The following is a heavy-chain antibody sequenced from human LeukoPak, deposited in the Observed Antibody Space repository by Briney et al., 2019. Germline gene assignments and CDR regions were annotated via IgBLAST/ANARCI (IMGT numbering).Heavy chain of an antibody. J-gene: IGHJ4*02. Sequence: GGSPRLSCAASGFTLSSYAMSWVRQAPGQGLEWVSSISNSGDSTYYADSVKGRFTLSRDNSKSTLSLQMNSLRADDTAVYYCATQNFDYWGQGTLVAVSS. CDR1: GFTLSSYA. V-gene: IGHV3-23*01. CDR3: ATQNFDY. CDR2: ISNSGDST.